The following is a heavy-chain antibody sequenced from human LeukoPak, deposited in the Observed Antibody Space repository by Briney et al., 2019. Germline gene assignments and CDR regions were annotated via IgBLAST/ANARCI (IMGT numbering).Heavy chain of an antibody. J-gene: IGHJ4*02. Sequence: GESLKISCKGSGYSFTSYWIGWVRQMPGKGLEWMGIIYPGDSDTRYTPSFQGQVTISADNSISTAYLQCSSLKASDTAMYYCARPENRAGAGYWAQGTLVTVSS. CDR1: GYSFTSYW. V-gene: IGHV5-51*01. D-gene: IGHD2/OR15-2a*01. CDR2: IYPGDSDT. CDR3: ARPENRAGAGY.